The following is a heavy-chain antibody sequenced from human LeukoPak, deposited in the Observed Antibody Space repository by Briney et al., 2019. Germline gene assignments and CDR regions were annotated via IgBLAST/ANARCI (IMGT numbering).Heavy chain of an antibody. V-gene: IGHV3-53*01. D-gene: IGHD2-21*01. Sequence: GESLRLSCAASGFTVGTNSMSWVRQSPGKGLEWVSVLYSGGSTYYADSVNGRFTISRDNSRNTLFLQMNSLRAEDTALYYCASAREYCGSAECFEYFQHWGQGTLVTF. CDR1: GFTVGTNS. CDR3: ASAREYCGSAECFEYFQH. J-gene: IGHJ1*01. CDR2: LYSGGST.